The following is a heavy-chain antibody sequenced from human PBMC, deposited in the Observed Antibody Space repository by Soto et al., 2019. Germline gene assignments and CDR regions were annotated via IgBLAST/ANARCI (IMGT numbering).Heavy chain of an antibody. CDR1: GFTFSMDS. Sequence: PGGSLRLSCEVPGFTFSMDSMSWVRQSPGKGLEWVAKIPQDGVDGHYADSVKGRFIISRDNGKNSLHLQLNNLRAEDTAVYYCARDHLILPAHDFFYGSDVWGRGATVTVSS. V-gene: IGHV3-7*03. CDR3: ARDHLILPAHDFFYGSDV. D-gene: IGHD2-21*02. J-gene: IGHJ6*02. CDR2: IPQDGVDG.